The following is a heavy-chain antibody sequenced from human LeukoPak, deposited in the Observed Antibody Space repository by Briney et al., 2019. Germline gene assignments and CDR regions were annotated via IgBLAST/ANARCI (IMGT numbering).Heavy chain of an antibody. V-gene: IGHV3-7*01. CDR3: ARDRYSSGWYGGAFDY. D-gene: IGHD6-19*01. CDR1: GFTFSSYW. J-gene: IGHJ4*02. Sequence: GGSLRLSCAASGFTFSSYWMSWVRQAPGKGLEWVANIKQDGSEKYYVDSGKGRFTISRDSAKNSLYLQMNSLRAEDTAVYYCARDRYSSGWYGGAFDYWGQGTLVTVSS. CDR2: IKQDGSEK.